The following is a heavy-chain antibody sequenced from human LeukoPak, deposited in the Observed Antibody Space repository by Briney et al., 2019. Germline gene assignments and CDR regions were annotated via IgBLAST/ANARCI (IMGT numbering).Heavy chain of an antibody. J-gene: IGHJ4*02. CDR1: GFTFSGSA. CDR3: TRHADYGDYTGDFDC. Sequence: GGSLRLSCAASGFTFSGSAMHWVRQASGKGLEWVGRIRSKANSYATAYAASVKGRFTISRDDSKNTAYLQMNSLKTEDTAVYYCTRHADYGDYTGDFDCWGQGTLVTVSS. CDR2: IRSKANSYAT. V-gene: IGHV3-73*01. D-gene: IGHD4-17*01.